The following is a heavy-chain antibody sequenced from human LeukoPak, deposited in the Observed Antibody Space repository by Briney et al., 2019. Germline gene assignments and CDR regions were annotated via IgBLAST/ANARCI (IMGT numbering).Heavy chain of an antibody. CDR1: GITFSNYS. D-gene: IGHD3-3*01. Sequence: GGSLRLSCAPSGITFSNYSMNWVRQAPGKGLEWVSSISSTSSFINYADSVKGRFTISRDNAKNSLYLQMNSLRAEDTAVYYCARGGYDFWSGYVPLDYWGQGTLVTVSS. CDR2: ISSTSSFI. CDR3: ARGGYDFWSGYVPLDY. V-gene: IGHV3-21*01. J-gene: IGHJ4*02.